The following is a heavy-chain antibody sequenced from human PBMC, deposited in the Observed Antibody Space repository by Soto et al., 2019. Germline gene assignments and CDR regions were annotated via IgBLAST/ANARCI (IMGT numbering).Heavy chain of an antibody. CDR2: INHSAST. J-gene: IGHJ6*02. Sequence: PETLSLTCAVHGWSFSGYYWSWIRQLPGKGLEWIGEINHSASTNYNPFLKNRVSISVDTSKNQFPLKLSSVTATDTAVYYCARRTVTTIYYYGMDVWGQGTTVTVSS. D-gene: IGHD4-17*01. V-gene: IGHV4-34*01. CDR1: GWSFSGYY. CDR3: ARRTVTTIYYYGMDV.